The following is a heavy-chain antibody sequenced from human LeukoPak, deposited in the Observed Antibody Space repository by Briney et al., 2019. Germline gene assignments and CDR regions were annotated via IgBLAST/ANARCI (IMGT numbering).Heavy chain of an antibody. D-gene: IGHD3-22*01. V-gene: IGHV1-2*04. CDR3: AREGYDLDAFDI. Sequence: GASVKVSCKASGYTFTNYYIHWVRQAPGQGLGWMGWINPISGGTNYAQTFQGWVTMTRDTSISTAYMELRLRSDDTAIYYCAREGYDLDAFDIWGQGTMVTVSS. CDR2: INPISGGT. J-gene: IGHJ3*02. CDR1: GYTFTNYY.